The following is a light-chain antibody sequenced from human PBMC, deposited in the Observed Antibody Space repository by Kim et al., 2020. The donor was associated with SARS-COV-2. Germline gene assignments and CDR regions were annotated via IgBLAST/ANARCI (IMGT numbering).Light chain of an antibody. CDR1: QDISEY. J-gene: IGKJ4*01. Sequence: ASVGDRVTITCQATQDISEYLNWYQQKPGQGPKLLIFDASHLETGVPTRFSGSGSGTDFTLTINSLQPEDIATYYCLQFAHLPLSFGGGTTVDIK. CDR2: DAS. V-gene: IGKV1-33*01. CDR3: LQFAHLPLS.